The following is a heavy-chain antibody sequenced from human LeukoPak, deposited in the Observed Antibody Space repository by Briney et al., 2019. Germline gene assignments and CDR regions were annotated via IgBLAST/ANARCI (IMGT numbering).Heavy chain of an antibody. D-gene: IGHD3-22*01. Sequence: SEPLSLTCAVYGGSFSGYYWSWIRQPPGKGLEWIGEINHSGSTNYNPSLKSRVTISVDTSKNQFSLKLSSVTAADTAVYYCARGRLGARPLKYYYDSSGYYFDYWGQGTLVTVSS. CDR1: GGSFSGYY. CDR3: ARGRLGARPLKYYYDSSGYYFDY. CDR2: INHSGST. J-gene: IGHJ4*02. V-gene: IGHV4-34*01.